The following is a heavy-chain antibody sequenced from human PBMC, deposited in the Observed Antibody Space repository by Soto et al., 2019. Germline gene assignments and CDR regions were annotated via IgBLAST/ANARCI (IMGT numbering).Heavy chain of an antibody. CDR2: ISGSGGST. CDR1: GFTFSSYA. Sequence: EVQLLESGGGLVQPGGSLRLSCAASGFTFSSYAMSWVRQAPGKGLEWVSAISGSGGSTYYADSVKGRFTISRDNSKNTLYLQMNSLSADDTAVYYCAKTAYCSGGNCYRAFDIWGQGTMVTVSS. D-gene: IGHD2-15*01. J-gene: IGHJ3*02. CDR3: AKTAYCSGGNCYRAFDI. V-gene: IGHV3-23*01.